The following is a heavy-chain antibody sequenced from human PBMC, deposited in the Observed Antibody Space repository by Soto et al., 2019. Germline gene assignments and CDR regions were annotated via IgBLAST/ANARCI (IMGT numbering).Heavy chain of an antibody. V-gene: IGHV3-23*01. D-gene: IGHD1-1*01. J-gene: IGHJ5*02. CDR3: AKNHDRELPRFIDL. CDR1: GLTFSNYA. CDR2: MSGSSSTT. Sequence: EVRLLESGGGLVKPGGSLRLSCATSGLTFSNYAMSWVRQAPGGGLEWVSSMSGSSSTTYYADSVRGRFTISRDRSKNTRYKQMSSQRAEDTALYYCAKNHDRELPRFIDLWGQGTLVTVSS.